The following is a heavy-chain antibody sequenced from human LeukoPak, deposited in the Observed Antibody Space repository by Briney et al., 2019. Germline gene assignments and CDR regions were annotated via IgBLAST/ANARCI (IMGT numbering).Heavy chain of an antibody. CDR1: VCPFSRYS. V-gene: IGHV3-21*01. CDR3: ARDLTMVRGVIPYAFDI. J-gene: IGHJ3*02. CDR2: ISSSSSYI. D-gene: IGHD3-10*01. Sequence: GVSLRLSCAVSVCPFSRYSMNWARQASGKGLEWGSSISSSSSYIYYADSVKGRFTISRDNAKNSLYLQMNSVRAEDTAVYCCARDLTMVRGVIPYAFDIWGQGKMVTVSS.